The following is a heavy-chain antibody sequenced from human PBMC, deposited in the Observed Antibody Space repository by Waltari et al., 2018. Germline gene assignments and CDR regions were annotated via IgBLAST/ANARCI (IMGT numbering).Heavy chain of an antibody. J-gene: IGHJ6*02. V-gene: IGHV3-30*02. CDR1: GFTFSSYG. CDR2: IRYDGSNK. CDR3: AKDQVVVIAAYYYYGMDV. D-gene: IGHD2-21*01. Sequence: QVQLVESGGGVVQPGGSLRLSCAASGFTFSSYGMHWVRQAPGKGLEWVAFIRYDGSNKYYADSVKGRFTISRDNSKNTLYLQMNSLRAEDTAVYYCAKDQVVVIAAYYYYGMDVWGQGTTVTVSS.